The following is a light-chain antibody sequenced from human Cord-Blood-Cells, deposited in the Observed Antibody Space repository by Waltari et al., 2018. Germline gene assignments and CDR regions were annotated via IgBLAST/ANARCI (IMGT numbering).Light chain of an antibody. J-gene: IGKJ4*01. Sequence: EIVMTQSPATLSVSPGERATLSCRASQSVSSNLAWYQQKPGQAPRLLIYGASTRATGIPARFSGSGSGTEFTLTISSLQSEDFAVYYCQQYINWPNALTFGGGTKVEIK. V-gene: IGKV3-15*01. CDR3: QQYINWPNALT. CDR1: QSVSSN. CDR2: GAS.